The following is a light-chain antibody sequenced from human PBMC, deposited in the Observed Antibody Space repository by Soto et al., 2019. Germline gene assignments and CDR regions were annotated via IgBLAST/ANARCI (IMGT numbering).Light chain of an antibody. CDR2: EDS. Sequence: QSVLTQPASVSGSPGQSITISCTGTSSDVGSYNLVSWYQQHPGKAPKLMIYEDSERPSGVSNRFSGSKSGNTASLTISGLRAEDEADYYCFSYAGINTYVFGAGTKVTV. CDR1: SSDVGSYNL. V-gene: IGLV2-23*01. J-gene: IGLJ1*01. CDR3: FSYAGINTYV.